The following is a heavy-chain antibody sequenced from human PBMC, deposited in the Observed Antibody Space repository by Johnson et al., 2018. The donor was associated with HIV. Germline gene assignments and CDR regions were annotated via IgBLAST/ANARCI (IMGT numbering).Heavy chain of an antibody. CDR1: GFTFSTNW. Sequence: VQLVESGGGLVQPGGSLRLSCVGSGFTFSTNWMHWVRQAPGKGLVWVSRINSDGSSTSYADSVKGRFTISRDNSKKTLHLQMSSLRGDDTAIYYCAKVIALAGRPDAFDVWGQGTVVTVSS. J-gene: IGHJ3*01. V-gene: IGHV3-74*02. CDR2: INSDGSST. CDR3: AKVIALAGRPDAFDV. D-gene: IGHD6-19*01.